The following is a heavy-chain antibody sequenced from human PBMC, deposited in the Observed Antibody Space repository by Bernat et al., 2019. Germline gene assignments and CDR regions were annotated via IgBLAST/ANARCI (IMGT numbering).Heavy chain of an antibody. J-gene: IGHJ4*02. V-gene: IGHV3-15*01. CDR1: GFTFSNAW. CDR3: TTSLYCSGGSCYSGRFDY. D-gene: IGHD2-15*01. Sequence: EVQLVESGGCLVKPGGSLRLSCAASGFTFSNAWMSWVRQAPGKGLEWVGRIKSKTDGGTTDYAAPVKGRFTISRDDSKNTLYLQMNSLKTEDTAVYYCTTSLYCSGGSCYSGRFDYWGQGTLVTVSS. CDR2: IKSKTDGGTT.